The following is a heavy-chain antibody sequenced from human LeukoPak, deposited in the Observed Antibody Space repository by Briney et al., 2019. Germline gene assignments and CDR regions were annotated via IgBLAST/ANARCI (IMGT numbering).Heavy chain of an antibody. CDR2: IHWDGGTT. D-gene: IGHD1-26*01. V-gene: IGHV3-74*01. CDR1: GFTFSSYW. CDR3: ARDIYSIAE. Sequence: GGSPRLSCAASGFTFSSYWMHWVRQAPGKGLVWISLIHWDGGTTNYADSVKGRFTISRDNAKNTVYLQMTSLRVEDTAVYYCARDIYSIAEWGQGTLVTVSS. J-gene: IGHJ4*02.